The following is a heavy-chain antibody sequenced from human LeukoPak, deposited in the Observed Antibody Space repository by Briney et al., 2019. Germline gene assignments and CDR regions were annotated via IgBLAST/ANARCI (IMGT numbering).Heavy chain of an antibody. J-gene: IGHJ4*02. CDR2: IYPGDSNT. CDR3: ARRYYYGSGSSFDY. CDR1: GYSSTSYR. D-gene: IGHD3-10*01. V-gene: IGHV5-51*01. Sequence: GESLKISCKGSGYSSTSYRIGWVRQMPGKGLECMGIIYPGDSNTRYSPSFQGQVTISADKSISTAYLQWSSLKASDTAMYYCARRYYYGSGSSFDYWGQGTLVTVSS.